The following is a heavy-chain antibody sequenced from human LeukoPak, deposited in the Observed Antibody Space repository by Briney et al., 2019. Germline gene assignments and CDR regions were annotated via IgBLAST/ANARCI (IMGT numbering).Heavy chain of an antibody. CDR2: IYTSGST. J-gene: IGHJ4*02. Sequence: SETLSLTCTVSGGSISSGSYYWSWIRQPAGQGLEWIGRIYTSGSTNYNPSLKSRVTISVDTSKNQFSLKLSSVTAADTAVYYCARDLGYGSGSPFFDYWGQGTLVTVSS. CDR3: ARDLGYGSGSPFFDY. V-gene: IGHV4-61*02. D-gene: IGHD3-10*01. CDR1: GGSISSGSYY.